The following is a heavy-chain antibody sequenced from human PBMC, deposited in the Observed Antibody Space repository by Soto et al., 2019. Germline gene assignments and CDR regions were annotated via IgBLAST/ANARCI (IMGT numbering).Heavy chain of an antibody. V-gene: IGHV4-34*01. CDR2: INHSGST. J-gene: IGHJ4*02. CDR3: ARGDYLAPAGTIAY. CDR1: GESFSGYY. Sequence: SETLSLTCAVYGESFSGYYWTWIRQPPGKGLEWIGEINHSGSTNYNPSLKSRLTISVDTSKNQFSLKLDSVTAADTAFYYCARGDYLAPAGTIAYWGQGILVTVSS. D-gene: IGHD6-13*01.